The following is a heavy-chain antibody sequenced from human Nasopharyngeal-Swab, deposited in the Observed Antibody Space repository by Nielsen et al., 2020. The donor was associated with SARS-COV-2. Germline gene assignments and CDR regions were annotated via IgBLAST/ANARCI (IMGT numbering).Heavy chain of an antibody. J-gene: IGHJ6*02. D-gene: IGHD1-26*01. CDR2: TYHRSKWYF. V-gene: IGHV6-1*01. CDR1: GDSVSGDSVS. Sequence: SQTLSLTCAITGDSVSGDSVSWNWIRQSPSRGLEWLGRTYHRSKWYFDYTVSVKSRITINADTSKNQFSLQLNSVTPEDTAVYYCARDSGNYYQRFGMAVWGQGTTVTVSS. CDR3: ARDSGNYYQRFGMAV.